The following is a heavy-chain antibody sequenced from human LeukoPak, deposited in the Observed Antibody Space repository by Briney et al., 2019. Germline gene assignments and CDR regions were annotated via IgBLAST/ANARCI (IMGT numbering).Heavy chain of an antibody. J-gene: IGHJ1*01. D-gene: IGHD4-23*01. CDR1: SGSISHYY. Sequence: SSETLSLTCTVSSGSISHYYWTWIRQPPGKGLEWIGYIYYSDVANYNPSLKSRVSISVDTSKNQFSLKLSSVTAADTAVYYCAREGDYGGNSGIHFQHWGQGTLVTVSS. CDR3: AREGDYGGNSGIHFQH. V-gene: IGHV4-59*01. CDR2: IYYSDVA.